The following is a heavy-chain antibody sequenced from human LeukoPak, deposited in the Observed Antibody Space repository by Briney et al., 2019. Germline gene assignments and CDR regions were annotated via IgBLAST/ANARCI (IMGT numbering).Heavy chain of an antibody. CDR2: IYYSGST. V-gene: IGHV4-59*01. D-gene: IGHD2-2*01. Sequence: SETLSLTCTVSGGSLSSYYWSWIRQPPGEGLEWGGYIYYSGSTKYNPSLKSRVTIAADTSNSQLSLKLGSVTAADTALYYRARTHWRVPAAGGWIDPWGEGILATVSS. CDR1: GGSLSSYY. J-gene: IGHJ5*02. CDR3: ARTHWRVPAAGGWIDP.